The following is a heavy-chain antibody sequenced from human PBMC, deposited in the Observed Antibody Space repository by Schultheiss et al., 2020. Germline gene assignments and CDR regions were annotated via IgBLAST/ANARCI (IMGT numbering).Heavy chain of an antibody. V-gene: IGHV3-21*04. Sequence: GGSLRLSCAASGFTFSSYGMHWVRQAPGKGLEWVSSISSSSSYIYYADSVKGRFTISRDNAKNTLYLQMNSLRAEDTAVYYCAKDGGSYPPLSYFDYWGQGSLVTVYS. J-gene: IGHJ4*02. CDR1: GFTFSSYG. CDR2: ISSSSSYI. D-gene: IGHD1-26*01. CDR3: AKDGGSYPPLSYFDY.